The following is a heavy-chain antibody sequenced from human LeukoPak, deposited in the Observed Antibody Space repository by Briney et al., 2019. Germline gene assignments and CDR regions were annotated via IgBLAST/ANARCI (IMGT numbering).Heavy chain of an antibody. D-gene: IGHD2-2*01. J-gene: IGHJ6*04. CDR3: AREYCSSTSCPIMDV. V-gene: IGHV3-53*01. CDR2: IYSGGNT. Sequence: GSLRLSCAASGFTVSSNYMSWVRQAPGKGLEWVSVIYSGGNTYYADSVKGRFTISRDNSKNTLYLQMNSLRAEDTAVYYCAREYCSSTSCPIMDVWGKETTVTVSS. CDR1: GFTVSSNY.